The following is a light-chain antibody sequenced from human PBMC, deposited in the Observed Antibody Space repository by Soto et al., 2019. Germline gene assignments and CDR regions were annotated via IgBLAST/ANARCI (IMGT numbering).Light chain of an antibody. CDR3: QQYDNSPLT. Sequence: EIVLTQSPGTLSLSPGERATLSCRASQSVSSSFLAWYQQKPGQAPRLLICGASSRATGIPDRFSGSGSGTDFTLTISRLEPEDVAVYYCQQYDNSPLTFGGGTKVEIK. V-gene: IGKV3-20*01. CDR1: QSVSSSF. J-gene: IGKJ4*01. CDR2: GAS.